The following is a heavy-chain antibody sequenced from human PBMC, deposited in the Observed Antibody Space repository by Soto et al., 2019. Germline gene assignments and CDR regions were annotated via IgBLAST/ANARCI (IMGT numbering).Heavy chain of an antibody. CDR2: INPNSGGT. CDR1: GYTFTGYY. V-gene: IGHV1-2*02. D-gene: IGHD3-22*01. CDR3: ARDLEYYCDSSPWLCYYGMDV. J-gene: IGHJ6*02. Sequence: ASVKVSCKASGYTFTGYYMHWVRQAPGQGLEWMGWINPNSGGTNYAQKFQGRVTMTRDTTISTAYMELSRLTSDDTAVYYCARDLEYYCDSSPWLCYYGMDVWGQGTTVTVSS.